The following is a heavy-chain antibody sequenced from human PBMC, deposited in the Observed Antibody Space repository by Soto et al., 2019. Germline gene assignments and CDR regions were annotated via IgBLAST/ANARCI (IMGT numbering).Heavy chain of an antibody. Sequence: GGSLRLSCAASGFTFSSYGMHWVRQAPGKGLEWVAVISYDGSNKYYADSVKGRFTISRDNSKNTLYLQMNTLRAEDTAVYYCAKDRSLVRGPMPYWGQGTLVIDPS. V-gene: IGHV3-30*18. CDR2: ISYDGSNK. CDR1: GFTFSSYG. D-gene: IGHD3-10*01. J-gene: IGHJ4*02. CDR3: AKDRSLVRGPMPY.